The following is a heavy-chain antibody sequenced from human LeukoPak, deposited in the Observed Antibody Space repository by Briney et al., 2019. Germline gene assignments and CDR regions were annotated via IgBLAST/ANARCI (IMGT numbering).Heavy chain of an antibody. Sequence: ASVKVSCKASGYTFTSYGISWVRQAPGQGLEWMGWISAYNGNTNYAQKLQGRVPMTTDTSTSTAYMELRSLRSDDTAVYHCARDYNDFWSGYPDDAFDIWGQGTMVTVSS. V-gene: IGHV1-18*01. CDR2: ISAYNGNT. CDR3: ARDYNDFWSGYPDDAFDI. J-gene: IGHJ3*02. CDR1: GYTFTSYG. D-gene: IGHD3-3*01.